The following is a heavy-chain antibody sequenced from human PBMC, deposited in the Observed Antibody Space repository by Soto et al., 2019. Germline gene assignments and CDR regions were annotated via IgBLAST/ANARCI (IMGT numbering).Heavy chain of an antibody. V-gene: IGHV3-11*01. CDR1: GFTFSDYY. CDR2: ISSSGSTI. Sequence: GGSLRLCSAASGFTFSDYYMSWIGQAPGKGLEWVSYISSSGSTIYYADSVKGRFTISRDNAKNSLYLQMNSLRAEDTAVYYCARDRVAGTSHHSYGTDVSGQAPTLTLSS. J-gene: IGHJ6*02. CDR3: ARDRVAGTSHHSYGTDV. D-gene: IGHD2-15*01.